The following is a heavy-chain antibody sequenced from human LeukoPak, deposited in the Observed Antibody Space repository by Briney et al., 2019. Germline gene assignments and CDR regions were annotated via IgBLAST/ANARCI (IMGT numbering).Heavy chain of an antibody. CDR3: AREKNGNEPFDY. CDR1: GASISSYY. J-gene: IGHJ4*02. D-gene: IGHD4-23*01. V-gene: IGHV4-59*01. CDR2: LYNTRNT. Sequence: SETLSLTCTVSGASISSYYWSWIRQPPGKGLEWIGYLYNTRNTYYNPSRKSRVTISVDTSKNQFSLKVSSVTAADTAVYYCAREKNGNEPFDYWGQGTLVTVSS.